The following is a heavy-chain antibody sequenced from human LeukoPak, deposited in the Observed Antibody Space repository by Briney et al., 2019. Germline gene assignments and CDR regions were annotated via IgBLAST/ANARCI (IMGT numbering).Heavy chain of an antibody. Sequence: GASVKVSCKASGYTFTAHYIHWVRQPPGQGLEWMGIINPGDGGASYAQKFQGRLTMSRDTSTSTLYMELSSLRSEDTAIYYCARKAPHDTSGWYFDLWGRGTLVTVSS. D-gene: IGHD3-22*01. V-gene: IGHV1-46*01. CDR3: ARKAPHDTSGWYFDL. CDR1: GYTFTAHY. J-gene: IGHJ2*01. CDR2: INPGDGGA.